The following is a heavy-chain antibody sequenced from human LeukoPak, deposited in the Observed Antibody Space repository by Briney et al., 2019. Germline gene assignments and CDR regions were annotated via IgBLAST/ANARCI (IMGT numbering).Heavy chain of an antibody. Sequence: GGSLRLSCAASGFTFSSYWMSWIRQAPGKGLEWVANINQDGSEKSYVDSVKGRFTISRDNAKNSLYLQMHSLRAEDTAVYYCARESRSGSYSSYWGQGTLVTVSS. J-gene: IGHJ4*02. V-gene: IGHV3-7*01. D-gene: IGHD1-26*01. CDR3: ARESRSGSYSSY. CDR2: INQDGSEK. CDR1: GFTFSSYW.